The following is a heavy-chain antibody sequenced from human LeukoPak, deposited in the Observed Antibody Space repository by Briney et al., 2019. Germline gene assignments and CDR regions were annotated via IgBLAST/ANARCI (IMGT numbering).Heavy chain of an antibody. D-gene: IGHD2-15*01. J-gene: IGHJ4*02. CDR1: GFTVSSNY. CDR3: ARDWRYCSGGSCSDY. CDR2: IYSGGST. V-gene: IGHV3-66*01. Sequence: GGSLRLSCAASGFTVSSNYMSWVRQAPGKGLERVSVIYSGGSTYYADSVKGRFTISRDNSKNTLYLQMNSLRAEDTAVYYCARDWRYCSGGSCSDYWGQGTLVTVSS.